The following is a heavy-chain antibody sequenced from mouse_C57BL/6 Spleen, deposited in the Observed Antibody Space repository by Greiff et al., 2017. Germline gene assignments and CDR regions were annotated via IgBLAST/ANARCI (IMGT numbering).Heavy chain of an antibody. V-gene: IGHV1-74*01. CDR2: IHPSDSDT. CDR1: GYTFTSYW. Sequence: VQLQQPGAELVKPGASVKVSCKASGYTFTSYWMHWVKQRPGQGLEWIGRIHPSDSDTNYNQKFKGKATLTVDKSSSTAYMQLSSLTSEDSAVYYCATPKLGRGAMDYWSQGTSVTVSS. J-gene: IGHJ4*01. CDR3: ATPKLGRGAMDY. D-gene: IGHD4-1*01.